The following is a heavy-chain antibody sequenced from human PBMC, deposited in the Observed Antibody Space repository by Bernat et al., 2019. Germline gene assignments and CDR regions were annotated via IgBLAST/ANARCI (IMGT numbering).Heavy chain of an antibody. Sequence: EVQLVESGGGLVQPGGSLKLSCAASGFTFSGSAMHWVRQASGKGLEWVGRIRSKPNNSATAYVASGKGRFTISRDDSKNTPYLQMNSLKTEDTAVYYCPGETTVGDFWGQGTLVTVSS. CDR3: PGETTVGDF. V-gene: IGHV3-73*02. D-gene: IGHD4-17*01. J-gene: IGHJ4*02. CDR2: IRSKPNNSAT. CDR1: GFTFSGSA.